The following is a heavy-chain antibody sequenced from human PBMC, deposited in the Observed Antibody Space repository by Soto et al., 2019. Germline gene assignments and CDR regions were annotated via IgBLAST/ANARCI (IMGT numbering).Heavy chain of an antibody. CDR2: INHSGST. CDR3: ARDKTTGLFDY. J-gene: IGHJ4*02. D-gene: IGHD1-7*01. CDR1: GGSFSGYY. Sequence: SETLSLTCAVYGGSFSGYYWTWIRQPPGTGLEWIGEINHSGSTNYNPSLKSRVTISVDTSKNQFSLKLTSVTAADTAVYYCARDKTTGLFDYWGQHTLLTVSA. V-gene: IGHV4-34*01.